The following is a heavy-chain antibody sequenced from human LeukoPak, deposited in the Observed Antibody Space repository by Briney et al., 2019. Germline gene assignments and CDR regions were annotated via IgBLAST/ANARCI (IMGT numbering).Heavy chain of an antibody. J-gene: IGHJ6*02. CDR2: IYPGDSDT. V-gene: IGHV5-51*01. CDR1: GSTFTTYW. Sequence: PGESLKISSQASGSTFTTYWIGWVRPMPGKGLECMGIIYPGDSDTRYSPSFQGQVTISADKSISTAYLQWSSLKASDTAMYYCARHPMSYYYGSGSYYNYYYYGMDVWGQGTTVTVSS. CDR3: ARHPMSYYYGSGSYYNYYYYGMDV. D-gene: IGHD3-10*01.